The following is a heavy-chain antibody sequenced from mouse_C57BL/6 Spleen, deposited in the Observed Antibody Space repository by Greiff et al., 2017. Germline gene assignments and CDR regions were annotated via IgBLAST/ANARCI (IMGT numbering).Heavy chain of an antibody. CDR3: ARCYYYARSPFDY. CDR2: INPNNGGT. Sequence: EVQLQQSGPELVKPGASVKLPCKASGYTFTDYNMAWVKQSHGKSLEWIGAINPNNGGTIYNQKFKGKATLTVDKSSNTAYMQLRSLTSEDTAVYYCARCYYYARSPFDYWGQGTTLTVSS. D-gene: IGHD1-1*01. J-gene: IGHJ2*01. CDR1: GYTFTDYN. V-gene: IGHV1-18*01.